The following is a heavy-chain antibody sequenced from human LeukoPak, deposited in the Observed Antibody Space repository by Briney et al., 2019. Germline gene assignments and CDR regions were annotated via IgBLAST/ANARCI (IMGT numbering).Heavy chain of an antibody. J-gene: IGHJ4*02. D-gene: IGHD2-2*01. CDR1: GGSFSGYY. Sequence: SETLSLTCAVYGGSFSGYYWGWIRQPPGKGLEWIGEINHSGSTNYNPSLKSRVTISVDTSKNQFSLKLSSVTAADTAVYYCAREGGYCSSTSCYAPYDYWGQGTLVTVSS. CDR2: INHSGST. V-gene: IGHV4-34*01. CDR3: AREGGYCSSTSCYAPYDY.